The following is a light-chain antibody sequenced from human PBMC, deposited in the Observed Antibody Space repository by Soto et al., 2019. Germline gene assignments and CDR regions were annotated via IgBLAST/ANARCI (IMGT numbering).Light chain of an antibody. V-gene: IGKV3-15*01. Sequence: EVVMTQSPATLSVSPGERATLSCRASQSVRSNLVWYQQNPGQPPRLLIYDASTRATGIPARFSGSGSGTDFTLTISSLQSEDFALYFCQQCNNWPYTFGLGTKLEIK. CDR1: QSVRSN. CDR2: DAS. J-gene: IGKJ2*01. CDR3: QQCNNWPYT.